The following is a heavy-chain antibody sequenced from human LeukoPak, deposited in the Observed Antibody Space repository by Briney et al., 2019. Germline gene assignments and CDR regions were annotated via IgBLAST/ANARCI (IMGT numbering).Heavy chain of an antibody. CDR2: FYSGGDT. V-gene: IGHV3-53*01. J-gene: IGHJ4*02. CDR1: GFTVSSNH. D-gene: IGHD3-16*02. Sequence: HSGGSLRLSCAVSGFTVSSNHMSWVRQAPGKGLEWVSVFYSGGDTHYADSVKGRFTISRDNSKNTLYPQMNSLRAEDTAVYYCAKVFDYDYVWGSYRYPPIYYFDYWGQGTLVTVSS. CDR3: AKVFDYDYVWGSYRYPPIYYFDY.